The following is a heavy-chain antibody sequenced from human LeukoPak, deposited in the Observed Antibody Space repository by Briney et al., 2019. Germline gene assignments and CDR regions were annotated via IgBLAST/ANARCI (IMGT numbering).Heavy chain of an antibody. D-gene: IGHD6-19*01. CDR2: ISYDGSNK. Sequence: GGSLRLSCAASGFTFSSYAMHWVRQAPGKGLEWVAVISYDGSNKYYADSVKGRFTISRDNSKNTLYLQMNSLRAEDTAVYYCARHATVAGPTLDYWGQGTLVTVSS. CDR1: GFTFSSYA. CDR3: ARHATVAGPTLDY. V-gene: IGHV3-30-3*01. J-gene: IGHJ4*02.